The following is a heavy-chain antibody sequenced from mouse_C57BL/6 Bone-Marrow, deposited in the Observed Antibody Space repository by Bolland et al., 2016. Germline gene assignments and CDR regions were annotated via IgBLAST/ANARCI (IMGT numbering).Heavy chain of an antibody. V-gene: IGHV7-1*01. CDR2: DYTT. D-gene: IGHD2-1*01. J-gene: IGHJ3*01. CDR3: ARDENGNYPGFAY. Sequence: DYTTEYSTSVKGRFIVSRDTSQSILYLQMNALRAEDTAIYYCARDENGNYPGFAYWGQGTLV.